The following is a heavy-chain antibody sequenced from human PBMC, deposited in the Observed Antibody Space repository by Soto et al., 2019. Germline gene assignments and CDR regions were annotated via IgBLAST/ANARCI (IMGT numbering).Heavy chain of an antibody. V-gene: IGHV1-69*01. D-gene: IGHD3-16*01. CDR2: IAPVLRTT. CDR1: GGTLNYYA. CDR3: ARATLVTFQADY. Sequence: QVQLVQSGTEVKKSGSSVKVSCKAPGGTLNYYAIIWVRQAPGQGLEWVGGIAPVLRTTSYAQKFRDRVKINADASTSTAFMELSSLRSDDTGVYYCARATLVTFQADYWGQGTLVTVSS. J-gene: IGHJ4*02.